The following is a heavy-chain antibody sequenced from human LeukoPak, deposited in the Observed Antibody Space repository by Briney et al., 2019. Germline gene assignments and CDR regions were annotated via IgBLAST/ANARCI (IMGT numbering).Heavy chain of an antibody. CDR2: ISYDGSNK. CDR1: GFTFSSYA. D-gene: IGHD5-18*01. J-gene: IGHJ4*02. V-gene: IGHV3-30-3*01. Sequence: QPGRSLRLSCAASGFTFSSYAMHWVRQAPGKGLEWVAVISYDGSNKYYADSVKGRFTISRDNAKNTLYLQMNSLRAEDTAVYYCARPGFHSPANTPHFDYWGQGTLVTVSS. CDR3: ARPGFHSPANTPHFDY.